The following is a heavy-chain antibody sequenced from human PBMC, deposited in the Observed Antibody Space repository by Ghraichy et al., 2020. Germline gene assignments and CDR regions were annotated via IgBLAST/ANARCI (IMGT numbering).Heavy chain of an antibody. D-gene: IGHD3-22*01. Sequence: ASVKVSCKASGYTFTSYGISWVRQAPGQGLEWMGWISAYNGNTNYAQKLQGRVTMTTDTSTSTAYMELRSLRSDDTAVYYCARDRPSRHSSGYYALFDYWGQGTLVTVSS. CDR2: ISAYNGNT. CDR1: GYTFTSYG. CDR3: ARDRPSRHSSGYYALFDY. V-gene: IGHV1-18*04. J-gene: IGHJ4*02.